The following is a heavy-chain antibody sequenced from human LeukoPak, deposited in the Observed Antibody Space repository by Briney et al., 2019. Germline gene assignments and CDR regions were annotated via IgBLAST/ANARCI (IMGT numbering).Heavy chain of an antibody. CDR3: AREGSSWYEFGY. CDR1: GGTFSSYA. J-gene: IGHJ4*02. V-gene: IGHV1-69*01. CDR2: IIPIFGTA. Sequence: SVKVSCKASGGTFSSYAISWVRQAPGQGLEWMGGIIPIFGTANYAQKFQGRVTITADESTSTAYMELSSLRSEDTAVYYCAREGSSWYEFGYWGQGTLVTVSS. D-gene: IGHD6-13*01.